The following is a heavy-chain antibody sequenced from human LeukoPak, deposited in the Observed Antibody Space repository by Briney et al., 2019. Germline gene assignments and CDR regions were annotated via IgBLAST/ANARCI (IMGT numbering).Heavy chain of an antibody. CDR2: ISGSGSST. D-gene: IGHD3-10*01. Sequence: GGSLRLSCAASGFTFSSYSMSWVRQAPGKGLEWVSVISGSGSSTYYADSVKGRFTISRDNSKNTLYLQMNSLRAEDTAVYYCAKGSRGTDADYWGQGTLVTVSS. V-gene: IGHV3-23*01. CDR1: GFTFSSYS. J-gene: IGHJ4*02. CDR3: AKGSRGTDADY.